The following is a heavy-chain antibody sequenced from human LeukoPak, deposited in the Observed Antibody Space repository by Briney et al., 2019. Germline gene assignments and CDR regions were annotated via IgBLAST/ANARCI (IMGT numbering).Heavy chain of an antibody. V-gene: IGHV3-9*03. CDR1: GFTFGDYA. CDR3: AKDRSSTLDDAFDF. CDR2: IDWNSSHM. J-gene: IGHJ3*01. Sequence: GGSLRLSCAASGFTFGDYAMHWVRQTPGKGLAWVSGIDWNSSHMVYADSVKGRFTISRDNAKNSLYLQMSSLRAEDMALYYCAKDRSSTLDDAFDFWGQGTMVTVSS. D-gene: IGHD2-2*01.